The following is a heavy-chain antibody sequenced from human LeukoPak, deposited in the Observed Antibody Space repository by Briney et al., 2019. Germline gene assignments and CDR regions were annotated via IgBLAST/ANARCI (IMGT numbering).Heavy chain of an antibody. CDR1: GFTFSSYW. Sequence: GGSLRLSCAASGFTFSSYWMSWVRQAPGKGLEWVANIKQDGSEKYYVDSVKGRFTISRDNSKNTLYLQMNSLRAEDTAVYYCAKDLIAAAGTDFDYWGQGTLVTVSS. D-gene: IGHD6-13*01. CDR2: IKQDGSEK. V-gene: IGHV3-7*03. CDR3: AKDLIAAAGTDFDY. J-gene: IGHJ4*02.